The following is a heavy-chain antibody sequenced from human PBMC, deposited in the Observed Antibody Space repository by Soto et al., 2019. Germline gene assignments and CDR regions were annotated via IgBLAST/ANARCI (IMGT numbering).Heavy chain of an antibody. V-gene: IGHV1-69*13. CDR3: ARGRTIFGVVIKYYFDY. J-gene: IGHJ4*02. CDR1: GGTFSSYA. D-gene: IGHD3-3*01. Sequence: SLKVSCKASGGTFSSYAISWVRQAPGQGLEWMGGIIPIFGTANYAQKFQGRVTITADESTSTAYMELSSLRSEDTAVYYCARGRTIFGVVIKYYFDYWGQGTLVTVSS. CDR2: IIPIFGTA.